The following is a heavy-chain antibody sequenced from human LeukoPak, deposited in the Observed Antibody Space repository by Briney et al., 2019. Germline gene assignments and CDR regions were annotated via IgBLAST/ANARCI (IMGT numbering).Heavy chain of an antibody. CDR2: IYHSGST. Sequence: SQTLSLTCAVSGGSISSGGYSWSWIRQPPGKGLEWIGYIYHSGSTYYNPSLKSRVTISVDRSKNQFSLKLSSVTAADTAVYYCARSFPGDYPDYWGQGTLVTVSS. J-gene: IGHJ4*02. CDR1: GGSISSGGYS. V-gene: IGHV4-30-2*01. D-gene: IGHD4-17*01. CDR3: ARSFPGDYPDY.